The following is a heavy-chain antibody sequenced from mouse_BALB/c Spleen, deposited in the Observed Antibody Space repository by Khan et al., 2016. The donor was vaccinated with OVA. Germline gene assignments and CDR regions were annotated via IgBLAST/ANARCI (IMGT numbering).Heavy chain of an antibody. CDR3: ARGNYYGSSSWFGY. V-gene: IGHV1-9*01. D-gene: IGHD1-1*01. CDR1: GYTFSSYW. Sequence: QGKRKQDGAELMKPGASVKISCKATGYTFSSYWIEWVKQRPGHGLEWIGEILPGSGRNNYNEKFKGKATFTADTSSNTAYMQLSNLTSDDSAVYYCARGNYYGSSSWFGYWGQGTLVTVSA. CDR2: ILPGSGRN. J-gene: IGHJ3*01.